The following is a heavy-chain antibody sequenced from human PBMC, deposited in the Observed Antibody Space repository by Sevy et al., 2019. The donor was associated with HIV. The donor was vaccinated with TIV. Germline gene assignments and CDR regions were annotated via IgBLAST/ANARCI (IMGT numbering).Heavy chain of an antibody. CDR3: ARGAVAGTRGWFDP. V-gene: IGHV4-59*01. J-gene: IGHJ5*02. Sequence: SETLSLTCTVSGGSISSYYWSWIRQPPGKGLEWIGYIYYSGSTNYNPSLKSRVTISVDTSKNQFSLKLRSVTAADTALYYCARGAVAGTRGWFDPWGQGTLVTVSS. D-gene: IGHD6-19*01. CDR2: IYYSGST. CDR1: GGSISSYY.